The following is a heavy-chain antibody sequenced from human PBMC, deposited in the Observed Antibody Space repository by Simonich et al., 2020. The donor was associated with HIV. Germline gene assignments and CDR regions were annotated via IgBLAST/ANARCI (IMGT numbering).Heavy chain of an antibody. J-gene: IGHJ4*02. V-gene: IGHV3-9*03. CDR2: ISGNSGSI. Sequence: EVQLVESGGGLVQPGRSLRLSCAASGFTFVDYALHWVRQAPGKGVEWVSGISGNSGSIGYADSVKGRFTISRDNAKNSLYLQMNSLRAEDMALYYCAKDRYSSSSGSFDYWGQGTLVTVSS. D-gene: IGHD6-6*01. CDR1: GFTFVDYA. CDR3: AKDRYSSSSGSFDY.